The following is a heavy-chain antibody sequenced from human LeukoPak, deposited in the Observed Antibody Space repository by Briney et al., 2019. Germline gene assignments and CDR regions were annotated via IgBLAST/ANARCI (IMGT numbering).Heavy chain of an antibody. CDR1: GYSFTSYW. CDR3: ARAHFIAAAGTTHDWFDP. D-gene: IGHD6-13*01. J-gene: IGHJ5*02. CDR2: TYPGDSDT. V-gene: IGHV5-51*01. Sequence: RGESLKISCKGSGYSFTSYWIGWVRQMPGKGLEWMGITYPGDSDTRYSPSFQGQVTISADKSISTAYLQWSSLKASDTAMYYCARAHFIAAAGTTHDWFDPWGQGTLVTVSS.